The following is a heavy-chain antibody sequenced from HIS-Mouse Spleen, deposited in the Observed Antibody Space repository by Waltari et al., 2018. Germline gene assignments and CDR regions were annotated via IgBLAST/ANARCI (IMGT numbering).Heavy chain of an antibody. V-gene: IGHV1-69*01. CDR3: ARDVGYCTNGVCYNHYGMDV. CDR2: IIPIFGTA. CDR1: GGTFSSYA. J-gene: IGHJ6*02. D-gene: IGHD2-8*01. Sequence: QVQLVQSGAEVKKPGSSVKVSCKASGGTFSSYAISWMRQAPGQGREWMGGIIPIFGTANYAQKFQGRVTITADESTSTAYMELSSLRSEDTAVYYCARDVGYCTNGVCYNHYGMDVWGQGTTVTVSS.